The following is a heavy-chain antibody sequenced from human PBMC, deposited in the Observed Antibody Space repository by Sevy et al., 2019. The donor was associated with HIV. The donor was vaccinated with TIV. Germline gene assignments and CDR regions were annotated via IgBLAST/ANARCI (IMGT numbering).Heavy chain of an antibody. J-gene: IGHJ6*02. CDR1: GFPFNDHA. Sequence: GGSLRLSCAASGFPFNDHAMHWVRLVPGKGLEWVSGISWNSRNIGYADSVKGRFTISRDNTRNFVYLEMHSLRPEDTALYYFAKDINRGCDGVNCYSYYYYFYGLDVWGQGTTVTVSS. CDR3: AKDINRGCDGVNCYSYYYYFYGLDV. CDR2: ISWNSRNI. D-gene: IGHD2-21*01. V-gene: IGHV3-9*01.